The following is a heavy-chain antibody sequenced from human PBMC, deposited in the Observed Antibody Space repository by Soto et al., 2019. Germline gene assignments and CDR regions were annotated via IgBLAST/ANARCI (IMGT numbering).Heavy chain of an antibody. CDR1: GFSFSSYP. J-gene: IGHJ6*03. CDR2: ISYDGSDK. D-gene: IGHD3-3*01. Sequence: QVQLVESGGGVVQPGTSLRLSCAPSGFSFSSYPMHWVRQAPGKGLEWVAFISYDGSDKHYADSVKGRFSISRDNSKNTRYLQMNRLRGEDTAGYYCTRGGGGNGYYRAYCMDVWGQGTTVTVSS. CDR3: TRGGGGNGYYRAYCMDV. V-gene: IGHV3-30-3*01.